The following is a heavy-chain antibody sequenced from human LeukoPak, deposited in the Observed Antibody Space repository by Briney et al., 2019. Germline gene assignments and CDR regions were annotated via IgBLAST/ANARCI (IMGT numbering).Heavy chain of an antibody. D-gene: IGHD3-10*01. CDR2: IYYSGST. CDR3: ARVTTLITMVRGVITNAFDI. J-gene: IGHJ3*02. Sequence: PSETLSLTCTVSGGSISSSSYYWGWIRQPPGKGLEWIGSIYYSGSTYYNPSLKSRVTISVDTSKNQFSLKLSSVTAADTAVYYCARVTTLITMVRGVITNAFDIWGQGTMVTVSS. CDR1: GGSISSSSYY. V-gene: IGHV4-39*07.